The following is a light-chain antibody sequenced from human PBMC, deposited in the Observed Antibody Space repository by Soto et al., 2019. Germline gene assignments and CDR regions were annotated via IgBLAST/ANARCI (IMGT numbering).Light chain of an antibody. V-gene: IGKV3-15*01. Sequence: EIVMTQSPATLSVSPGERATLSCRASQSVRSNLAWYQQKPGQPPRLLIYGASTRATGIPSRFSGSGSGTEFTLTISSLKSEDFAVYYCQQYDNWPRTFGQGTKVDIK. CDR3: QQYDNWPRT. J-gene: IGKJ1*01. CDR2: GAS. CDR1: QSVRSN.